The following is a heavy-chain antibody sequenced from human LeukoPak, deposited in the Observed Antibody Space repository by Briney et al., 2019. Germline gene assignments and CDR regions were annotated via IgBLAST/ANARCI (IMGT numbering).Heavy chain of an antibody. V-gene: IGHV4-39*07. Sequence: SETLSLTCAVSGGSIRTNGYYWGWIRQTPGKGLEWIGSIYYSGSADYNVSLKSRVTISVDTSKNQFSLKMTSETAADTAVYYCARDVRSGSYIGPWGQGTLVTVSS. J-gene: IGHJ5*02. D-gene: IGHD1-26*01. CDR3: ARDVRSGSYIGP. CDR1: GGSIRTNGYY. CDR2: IYYSGSA.